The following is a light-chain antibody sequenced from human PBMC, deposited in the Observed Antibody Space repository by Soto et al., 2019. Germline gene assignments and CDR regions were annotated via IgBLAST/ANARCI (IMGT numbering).Light chain of an antibody. CDR2: GAS. J-gene: IGKJ1*01. CDR1: QSVSSSY. Sequence: EIVLTQSPGTLSLSPGERATLSCRASQSVSSSYLAWYQQKPGQAPRLLIYGASSRATGIPDRFSGSGSETDFTLTISRLEPEDFAVYYCLQYGSSPWTYGQGTKVEIK. V-gene: IGKV3-20*01. CDR3: LQYGSSPWT.